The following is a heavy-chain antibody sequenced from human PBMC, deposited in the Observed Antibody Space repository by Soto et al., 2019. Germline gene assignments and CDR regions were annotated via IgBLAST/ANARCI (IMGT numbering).Heavy chain of an antibody. V-gene: IGHV4-31*03. CDR1: GGSISSDGYY. Sequence: SETLSLTCTVSGGSISSDGYYWSWIRQHPGKGLEWIGYIYYSGSTNYNPSLKSRVTISVDTSKNQFSLKLSSVTAADTAVYYCARQSIAAAGTGGWFDPWGQGTLVTVSS. D-gene: IGHD6-13*01. CDR3: ARQSIAAAGTGGWFDP. CDR2: IYYSGST. J-gene: IGHJ5*02.